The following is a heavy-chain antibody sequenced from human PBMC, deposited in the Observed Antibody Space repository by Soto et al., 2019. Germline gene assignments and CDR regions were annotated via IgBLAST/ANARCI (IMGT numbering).Heavy chain of an antibody. Sequence: EVQLVESGGGLVQPGGSLKLSCATSGFNFGVSAMHWVRQASGRGLEWVGRIRSKPNSYATEYAASVRCRLTISRDDSTSMTFLEMNSLKTEDTAVYYCLRCSATAGWYFDLWGRGTLVTVSS. D-gene: IGHD3-10*02. CDR3: LRCSATAGWYFDL. J-gene: IGHJ2*01. CDR1: GFNFGVSA. CDR2: IRSKPNSYAT. V-gene: IGHV3-73*01.